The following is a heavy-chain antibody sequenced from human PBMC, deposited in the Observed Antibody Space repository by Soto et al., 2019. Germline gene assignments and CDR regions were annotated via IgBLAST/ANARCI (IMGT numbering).Heavy chain of an antibody. CDR2: IFPGDSDT. Sequence: PGESLKISCKGSGYSFTSYWIAWVRQMPGKGLEWMGIIFPGDSDTRYNPSFQGQVTISADKSIRTAYLQWSSLKASDTALYYFARPREAGKYYYGVDVWGQGTTVTVSS. D-gene: IGHD6-19*01. CDR3: ARPREAGKYYYGVDV. V-gene: IGHV5-51*01. J-gene: IGHJ6*02. CDR1: GYSFTSYW.